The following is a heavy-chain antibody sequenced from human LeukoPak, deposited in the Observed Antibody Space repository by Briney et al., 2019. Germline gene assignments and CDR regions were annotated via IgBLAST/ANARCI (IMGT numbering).Heavy chain of an antibody. J-gene: IGHJ4*02. CDR3: SSPGXXRSDYYLKFDY. CDR2: IYSGGST. V-gene: IGHV3-53*01. Sequence: GGSLRLSCAASGLIVSSNYMSWVRQAPGKGLEWVSVIYSGGSTYYADSVKGRFTISRDNSKNTLYLQMNSLRAEDTAVYYCSSPGXXRSDYYLKFDYWGQGTLVTVSS. CDR1: GLIVSSNY. D-gene: IGHD3-3*01.